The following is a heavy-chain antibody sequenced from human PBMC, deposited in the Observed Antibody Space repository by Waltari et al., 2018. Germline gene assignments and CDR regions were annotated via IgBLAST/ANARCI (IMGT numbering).Heavy chain of an antibody. Sequence: QVQLVQSGAEVKKPGASVKVSCKASGYSFINYAMHWVRQAPGQRLGWMGWFKSGNGNTQYSPKVPGRVTITRDTSASTAYMELSSLKSEDTAVYYCASLDWNDKSWFDPWGQGTLVTVSS. V-gene: IGHV1-3*01. J-gene: IGHJ5*02. D-gene: IGHD1-1*01. CDR3: ASLDWNDKSWFDP. CDR1: GYSFINYA. CDR2: FKSGNGNT.